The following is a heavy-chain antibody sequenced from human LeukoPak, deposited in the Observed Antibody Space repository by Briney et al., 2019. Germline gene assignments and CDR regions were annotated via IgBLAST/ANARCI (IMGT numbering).Heavy chain of an antibody. CDR3: ARDRSSGSAAYYFDY. CDR1: GFTFSSYA. Sequence: GGPLRLSCAASGFTFSSYAMHWVRQAPGKGLEYVSAISSNGGSTYYANSVKGRFTISRDNSKNTLYLQMGSLRAEDMAVYYCARDRSSGSAAYYFDYWGQGTLVTVSS. V-gene: IGHV3-64*01. CDR2: ISSNGGST. J-gene: IGHJ4*02. D-gene: IGHD3-10*01.